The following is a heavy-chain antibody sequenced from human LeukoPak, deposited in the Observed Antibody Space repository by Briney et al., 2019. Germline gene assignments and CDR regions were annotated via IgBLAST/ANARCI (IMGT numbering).Heavy chain of an antibody. Sequence: SVKDSCMASLGTLISSAICSVRPAPGQGLEWMGRIIPILGIANYAQTLQGRVTITADKFTSTAYMDQSSLRSENTAVYYCARRGVYDAFDIWGQGKIVTVSS. J-gene: IGHJ3*02. D-gene: IGHD3-16*01. CDR2: IIPILGIA. V-gene: IGHV1-69*04. CDR1: LGTLISSA. CDR3: ARRGVYDAFDI.